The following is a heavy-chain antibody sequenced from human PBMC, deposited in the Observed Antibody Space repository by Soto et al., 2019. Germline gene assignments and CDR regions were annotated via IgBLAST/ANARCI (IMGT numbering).Heavy chain of an antibody. V-gene: IGHV1-2*04. D-gene: IGHD3-3*01. CDR3: ARGSILSYYDFWSGSNWFDP. CDR2: INPNSGGT. CDR1: GYTFTGYY. J-gene: IGHJ5*02. Sequence: GASVKVSCKASGYTFTGYYMHWVRQAPGQGLEWMGWINPNSGGTNYAQKFQGWVTMTRDTSISTAYMELSRLRSDDTAVYYCARGSILSYYDFWSGSNWFDPWGQGTLVTVSS.